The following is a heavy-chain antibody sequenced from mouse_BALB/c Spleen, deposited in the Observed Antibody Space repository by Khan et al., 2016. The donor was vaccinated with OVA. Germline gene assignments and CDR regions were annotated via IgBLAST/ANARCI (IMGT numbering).Heavy chain of an antibody. CDR1: GYTFTSHT. V-gene: IGHV1-4*01. J-gene: IGHJ4*01. CDR2: INPRSGYT. CDR3: ARRTKEYALDY. D-gene: IGHD2-14*01. Sequence: LEESGAELARPGASVRMSCKASGYTFTSHTMHWVKQRPGQGLEWIGYINPRSGYTQYNQKFNDKATLTADISSSTAYMQLSSLTSEDSAVYYCARRTKEYALDYWGQGTSVTVSS.